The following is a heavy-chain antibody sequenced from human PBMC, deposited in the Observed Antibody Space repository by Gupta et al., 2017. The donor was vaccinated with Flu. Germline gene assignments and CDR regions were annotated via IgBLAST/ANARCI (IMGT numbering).Heavy chain of an antibody. CDR2: ISGRGGTT. CDR3: AKDTEWGYSYGYYYYMDV. V-gene: IGHV3-23*01. Sequence: MSWVRQAPGKGLEWVSTISGRGGTTSYPDSVKGRFTISRDNSKNTLYLQMNSLRAEDTAVYFCAKDTEWGYSYGYYYYMDVWGKGSTVTVSS. J-gene: IGHJ6*03. D-gene: IGHD5-18*01.